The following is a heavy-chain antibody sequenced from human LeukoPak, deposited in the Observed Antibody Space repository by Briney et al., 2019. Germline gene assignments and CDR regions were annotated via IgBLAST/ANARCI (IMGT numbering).Heavy chain of an antibody. CDR1: GFVFEDYA. CDR2: ITGDGVST. J-gene: IGHJ3*02. CDR3: TKDQEDAFDI. V-gene: IGHV3-43D*03. Sequence: GGSLRLSCAASGFVFEDYAMHWVRQAPGKGLEWVSLITGDGVSTYYADSVKGRFTISRDNSKNSLHLQMNSLRAEDSALYYCTKDQEDAFDIWGQGTVVTVSS.